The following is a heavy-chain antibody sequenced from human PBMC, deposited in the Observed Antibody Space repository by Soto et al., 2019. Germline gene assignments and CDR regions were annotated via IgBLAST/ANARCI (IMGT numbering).Heavy chain of an antibody. J-gene: IGHJ6*02. CDR2: IYYSGST. V-gene: IGHV4-59*01. D-gene: IGHD4-17*01. Sequence: NPSETLSLTCTVSGGSISSYYWSWIRQPPGKGLEWIGYIYYSGSTNYNPSLKSRVTMSVDTSKNQFSLNLSSVTAADTAVYYCAKAGRVSTYYYYCMHVWGRGTTVTVSS. CDR3: AKAGRVSTYYYYCMHV. CDR1: GGSISSYY.